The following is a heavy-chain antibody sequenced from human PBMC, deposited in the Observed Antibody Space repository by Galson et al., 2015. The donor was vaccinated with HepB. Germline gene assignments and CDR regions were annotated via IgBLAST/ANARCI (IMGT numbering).Heavy chain of an antibody. Sequence: QSGAEVKKPGESLRISCKGSGYSFTSYWISWVRQMPGKGLEWMGRIDPSDSYTNYSPSFQGHVTISADKSISTAYLQWSSLKASDTAMYYCARHGPGTAAMVNPHYWGQGTLVTVSS. CDR2: IDPSDSYT. CDR3: ARHGPGTAAMVNPHY. D-gene: IGHD5-18*01. V-gene: IGHV5-10-1*01. J-gene: IGHJ4*02. CDR1: GYSFTSYW.